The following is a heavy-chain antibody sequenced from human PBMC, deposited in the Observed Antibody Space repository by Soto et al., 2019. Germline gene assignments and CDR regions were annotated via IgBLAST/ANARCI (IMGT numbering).Heavy chain of an antibody. CDR3: ARVDYDCWSGASPSNYGMDV. CDR2: IYYSGST. CDR1: GGSISSYY. J-gene: IGHJ6*02. V-gene: IGHV4-59*01. Sequence: SETLSLTCTVSGGSISSYYWSWIRQPPGKGLEWIGYIYYSGSTNYNPSLKSRVTMSVDTSKNQFSLNLSSVTAADTAVYYCARVDYDCWSGASPSNYGMDVWGQGTTVTVSS. D-gene: IGHD3-3*01.